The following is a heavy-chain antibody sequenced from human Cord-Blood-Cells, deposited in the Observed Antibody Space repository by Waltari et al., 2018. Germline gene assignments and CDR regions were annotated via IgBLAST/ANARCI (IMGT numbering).Heavy chain of an antibody. CDR2: ISSSSSYI. CDR1: GFTFSSYG. Sequence: EVQLVESGGGLVKPGGSLRLSCAASGFTFSSYGMNWVRKAPGKGLEWVSSISSSSSYIYYADSVKGRFTISRDNAKNSLYLQMNSLRAEDTAVYYCARDPYSSSWYYFDYWGQGTLVTVSS. J-gene: IGHJ4*02. CDR3: ARDPYSSSWYYFDY. D-gene: IGHD6-13*01. V-gene: IGHV3-21*01.